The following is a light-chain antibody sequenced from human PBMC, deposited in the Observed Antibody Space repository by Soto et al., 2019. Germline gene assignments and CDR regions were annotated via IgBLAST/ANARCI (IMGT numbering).Light chain of an antibody. Sequence: QLVLTQPPSVSGAPGQRVTISCTGSSSNIGAGYDVHWYQQLPGTAPKLLVYGTSNRPSGVPDRFSGSKSGTSASLAITGLQAEDEADYYCQSYDSSLSAFYVFGTGTKLTVL. J-gene: IGLJ1*01. CDR1: SSNIGAGYD. V-gene: IGLV1-40*01. CDR2: GTS. CDR3: QSYDSSLSAFYV.